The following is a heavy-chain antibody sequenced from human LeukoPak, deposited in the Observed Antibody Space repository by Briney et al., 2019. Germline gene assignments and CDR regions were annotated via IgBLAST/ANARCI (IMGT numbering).Heavy chain of an antibody. J-gene: IGHJ4*01. CDR3: ARAAYSYGPRGFDY. D-gene: IGHD5-18*01. CDR2: ISSTSSYI. V-gene: IGHV3-21*01. Sequence: GGSLRLSCAASEFTFSSYTMNWVRQAPGKGLEWVLSISSTSSYIYYADSVKGRFTLSRDNAKNSLYLQMNSLRAEDTAVYYCARAAYSYGPRGFDYWGQGTLVTVSS. CDR1: EFTFSSYT.